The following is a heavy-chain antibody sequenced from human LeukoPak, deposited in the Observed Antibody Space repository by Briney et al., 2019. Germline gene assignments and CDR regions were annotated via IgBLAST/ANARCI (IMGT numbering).Heavy chain of an antibody. CDR3: ASWPGMIVVVDFDY. J-gene: IGHJ4*02. V-gene: IGHV4-30-4*01. D-gene: IGHD3-22*01. Sequence: SQTLSLTCTVSGGSISSGDYYWSWIRQPPGKGLEWIGYIYYSGSTYYNPSLKSRVTISVDTSKNQFSLKLSSVTAADTAVYYCASWPGMIVVVDFDYWGQGTLVTVSS. CDR2: IYYSGST. CDR1: GGSISSGDYY.